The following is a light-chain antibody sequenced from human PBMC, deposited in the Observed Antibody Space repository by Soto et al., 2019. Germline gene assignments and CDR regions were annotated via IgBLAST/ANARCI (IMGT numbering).Light chain of an antibody. V-gene: IGKV3-15*01. J-gene: IGKJ1*01. CDR2: GAS. CDR1: QSVSSK. Sequence: EIVLTQSPGTLSVSPGERATLSCRASQSVSSKLAWYQQKPGQAPRLLFYGASTGATGIPARFSGCGSETEFTLSISSLQSEDFAVYYCQQYNNWPGTFGQGTKVEIK. CDR3: QQYNNWPGT.